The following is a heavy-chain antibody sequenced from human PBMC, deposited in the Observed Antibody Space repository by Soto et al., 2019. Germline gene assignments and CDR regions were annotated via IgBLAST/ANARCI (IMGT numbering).Heavy chain of an antibody. CDR2: IIPIFGTE. Sequence: QVQLVQSGAEVKKPGSSVRVSCKASGGTFSSYAISWVRQAPGQGLEWMGGIIPIFGTENYAQKFQGRVTITADESTSTAYMELSGLRSEDTAVYYCARDRIAGSKYYYGMDVWGQGTTVTVSS. J-gene: IGHJ6*02. CDR3: ARDRIAGSKYYYGMDV. D-gene: IGHD6-13*01. V-gene: IGHV1-69*01. CDR1: GGTFSSYA.